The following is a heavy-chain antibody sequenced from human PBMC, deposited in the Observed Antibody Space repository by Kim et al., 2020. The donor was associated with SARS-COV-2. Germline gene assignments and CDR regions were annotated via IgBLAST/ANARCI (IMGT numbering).Heavy chain of an antibody. Sequence: GGSLRLSCAASGFTFSSYAMSWVRQAPGKGLEWVSAISGSGGSTYYADSVKGRFTISRDNSKNTLYLQMNSLRAEDTAVYYCAKDSYYDSSGYPSHYYYGMDVWGQGTTVTVSS. J-gene: IGHJ6*02. V-gene: IGHV3-23*01. D-gene: IGHD3-22*01. CDR1: GFTFSSYA. CDR2: ISGSGGST. CDR3: AKDSYYDSSGYPSHYYYGMDV.